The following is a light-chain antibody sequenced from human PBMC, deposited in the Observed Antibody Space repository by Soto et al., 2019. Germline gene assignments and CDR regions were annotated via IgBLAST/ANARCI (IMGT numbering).Light chain of an antibody. CDR1: ESISTW. Sequence: DTPMTQSPSTLSASVGDRVTISCRASESISTWLAWYQQKPGKARNLLIQTASSLESGAPSRFIGSGSGTEFTLTISSLQPDDFATYYCQQYKAYPLTFGGGTKVEIK. CDR3: QQYKAYPLT. J-gene: IGKJ4*01. V-gene: IGKV1-5*03. CDR2: TAS.